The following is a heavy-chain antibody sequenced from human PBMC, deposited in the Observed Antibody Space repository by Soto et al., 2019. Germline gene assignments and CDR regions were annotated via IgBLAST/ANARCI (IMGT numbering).Heavy chain of an antibody. Sequence: PGGSLRLSCAASVFTFSSYEMNLVRQSPGKGLEWVSYISSSGSTRYYADSVKGRFTISRDNAENSLYLQMNSLRAEDTAVYYCARLFSKVGDTQGSYFDYCGQGTLVTVSS. J-gene: IGHJ4*02. CDR2: ISSSGSTR. V-gene: IGHV3-48*03. CDR1: VFTFSSYE. D-gene: IGHD1-26*01. CDR3: ARLFSKVGDTQGSYFDY.